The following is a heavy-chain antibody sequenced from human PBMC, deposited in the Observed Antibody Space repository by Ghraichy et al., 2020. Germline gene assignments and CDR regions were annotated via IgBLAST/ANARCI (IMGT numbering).Heavy chain of an antibody. D-gene: IGHD2-21*01. CDR3: ARDSFSGELSSCGGDCYSPAFDI. V-gene: IGHV4-59*01. Sequence: GSLRLSCTVSGGSISSYYWSWIRQPPGKGLEWIGYIYYSGSTNYNPSLKSRVTISLDTSKNQFSLKLGSVTAADTAVYYCARDSFSGELSSCGGDCYSPAFDIWGQVTMVTVFS. CDR1: GGSISSYY. J-gene: IGHJ3*02. CDR2: IYYSGST.